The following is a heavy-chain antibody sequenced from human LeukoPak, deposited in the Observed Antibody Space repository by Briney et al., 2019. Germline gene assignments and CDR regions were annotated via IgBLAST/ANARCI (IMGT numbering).Heavy chain of an antibody. V-gene: IGHV4-30-4*01. CDR3: VRRMVGAIRPFDY. CDR1: GGSVSSGDYY. CDR2: MYYSGST. Sequence: PSETLSLTCTVSGGSVSSGDYYRSWIRQPPGKGLEWIGYMYYSGSTYYNPSLKSRVTISVDTSRNQFSLKLSSVTAADTAVYYCVRRMVGAIRPFDYWGQGTLVTVSS. D-gene: IGHD1-26*01. J-gene: IGHJ4*02.